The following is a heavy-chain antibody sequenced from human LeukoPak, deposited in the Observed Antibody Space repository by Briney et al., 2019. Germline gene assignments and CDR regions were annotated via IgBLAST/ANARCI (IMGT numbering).Heavy chain of an antibody. J-gene: IGHJ6*02. Sequence: SGGSLRLSCTASGFIFSNYGIHWVRQAPGKGLEWVAVIWYDGSNKYYVGSVQGRFTISRDSSKNTVYLQMNTLRAEDTAVYYCARDMENPTVAKNYYYIMDVWGQGTTVTVSS. CDR1: GFIFSNYG. V-gene: IGHV3-33*01. CDR3: ARDMENPTVAKNYYYIMDV. D-gene: IGHD1-1*01. CDR2: IWYDGSNK.